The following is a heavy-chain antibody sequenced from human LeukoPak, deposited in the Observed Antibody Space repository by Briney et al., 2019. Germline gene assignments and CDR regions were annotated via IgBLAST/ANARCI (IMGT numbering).Heavy chain of an antibody. CDR1: GFSFSSYG. D-gene: IGHD5-18*01. CDR2: IKRDGSEK. V-gene: IGHV3-7*04. Sequence: GSLRLSCAASGFSFSSYGMNWVRQAPGKGLEWVANIKRDGSEKYYVDSVKGRFTISRDNAKNSLYLQMNSLRAEDTAVYYCARDLDTRSSYEFGYWGQGTLVTVSS. CDR3: ARDLDTRSSYEFGY. J-gene: IGHJ4*02.